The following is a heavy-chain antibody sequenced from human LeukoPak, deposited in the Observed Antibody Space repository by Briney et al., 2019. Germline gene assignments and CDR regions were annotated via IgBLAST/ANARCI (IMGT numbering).Heavy chain of an antibody. V-gene: IGHV4-59*01. CDR1: GGSISSYY. J-gene: IGHJ6*02. D-gene: IGHD3-22*01. CDR3: ASPHPLKKSQYLSMIVVRAEYGMDV. Sequence: SETLSLTCTVSGGSISSYYWSWIRQPPGKGLEWIGYIYYSGSTNYNPSLKSRVTISVDTSKNQFSLKLSSVTAADTAVYYCASPHPLKKSQYLSMIVVRAEYGMDVWGQGTTVTVSS. CDR2: IYYSGST.